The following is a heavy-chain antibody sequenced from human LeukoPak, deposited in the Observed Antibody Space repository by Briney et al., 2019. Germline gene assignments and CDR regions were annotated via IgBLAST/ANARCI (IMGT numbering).Heavy chain of an antibody. D-gene: IGHD3-10*01. Sequence: QAGGSLRLSCAASGFTFSSYGMSWVRQAPGKGLEWVAVISYDGSNKYYADSVKGRFTISRDNSKNTLYLQMNSLRAEDTAVYYCAKGQNFYGSGSYGGIDYWGQGTLVAVSS. V-gene: IGHV3-30*18. CDR3: AKGQNFYGSGSYGGIDY. CDR1: GFTFSSYG. J-gene: IGHJ4*02. CDR2: ISYDGSNK.